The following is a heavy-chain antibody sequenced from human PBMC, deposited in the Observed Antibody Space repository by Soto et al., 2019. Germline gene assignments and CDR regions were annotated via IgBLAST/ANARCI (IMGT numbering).Heavy chain of an antibody. Sequence: SETLSLTCTVSGGSISSSSYYWGWIRQPPGKGLEWIGSIYYSGSTYYNPSLKSRVTISVDTSKNQFSLKLSSVTAADTAVYYCARDHLRELVEPWGMDVWGQGTTVTVSS. V-gene: IGHV4-39*02. J-gene: IGHJ6*02. CDR3: ARDHLRELVEPWGMDV. CDR2: IYYSGST. CDR1: GGSISSSSYY. D-gene: IGHD1-26*01.